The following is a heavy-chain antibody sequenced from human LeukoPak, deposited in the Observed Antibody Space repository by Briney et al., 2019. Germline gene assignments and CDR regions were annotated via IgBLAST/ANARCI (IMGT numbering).Heavy chain of an antibody. CDR1: GGSISSYY. J-gene: IGHJ4*02. CDR3: ARGSGWYTGGYYFDY. CDR2: IYYSGST. D-gene: IGHD6-19*01. V-gene: IGHV4-59*01. Sequence: SETLSLTCTVSGGSISSYYWSWIRQPPGKGLEWIGYIYYSGSTNYNPSLKGRVTISVDTSKNQFSLKLSSVTAADTAVYYCARGSGWYTGGYYFDYWGQGTLVTVSS.